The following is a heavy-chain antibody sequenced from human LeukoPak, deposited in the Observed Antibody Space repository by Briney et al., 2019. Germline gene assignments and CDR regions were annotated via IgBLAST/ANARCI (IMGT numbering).Heavy chain of an antibody. CDR1: GYTFTHYA. CDR3: ARPYYYDRNDAFDI. D-gene: IGHD3-22*01. V-gene: IGHV1-18*01. J-gene: IGHJ3*02. Sequence: GASVKVSCKASGYTFTHYAISWVRQAPGQGLEWMGRIIPILGIANYAQKLQGRVAMTTDTSTGTAYMELRSLRSDDTAVYYCARPYYYDRNDAFDIWGQGTMVTVSS. CDR2: IIPILGIA.